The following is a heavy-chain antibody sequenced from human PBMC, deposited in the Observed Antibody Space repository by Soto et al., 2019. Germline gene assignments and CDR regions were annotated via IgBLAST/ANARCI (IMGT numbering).Heavy chain of an antibody. CDR2: ISYDGSNK. CDR1: GCTCSSYG. V-gene: IGHV3-30*18. J-gene: IGHJ4*02. D-gene: IGHD6-13*01. CDR3: AKESQYSSSWSRGFDY. Sequence: GGSLRLSCAAAGCTCSSYGMHWVRQAPGKGLEWVAVISYDGSNKYYGDSVKGRFTISRDNSKNTLYLEMNSLRAEDTAVYYCAKESQYSSSWSRGFDYWGQGALVTVSS.